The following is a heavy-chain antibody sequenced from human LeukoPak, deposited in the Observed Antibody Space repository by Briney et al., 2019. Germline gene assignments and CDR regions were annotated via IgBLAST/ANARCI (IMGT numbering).Heavy chain of an antibody. J-gene: IGHJ4*02. V-gene: IGHV3-21*01. Sequence: GSLRLSCAASGFTFSNYNMDWVRQAPWKRLEWASSIRSSTTYVYYADSVKGRFTISRDNAKNSLYLQMNSLRAEDTAVYYCARDSLTMIVGRQKRGLDYWGQGTLVTVSS. D-gene: IGHD3-22*01. CDR2: IRSSTTYV. CDR1: GFTFSNYN. CDR3: ARDSLTMIVGRQKRGLDY.